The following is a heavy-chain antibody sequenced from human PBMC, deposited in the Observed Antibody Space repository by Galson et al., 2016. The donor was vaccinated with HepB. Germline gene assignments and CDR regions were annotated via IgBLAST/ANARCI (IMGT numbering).Heavy chain of an antibody. D-gene: IGHD4-17*01. CDR3: ARQIYGDSVYNWFDP. CDR2: IYPGDSDT. Sequence: QSGAEVKKPGESLKISCEGSGYNFTNYFIAWVRQMPGKGLEWVGIIYPGDSDTKYNPSFQGQVTISVDKSISPAYLQWSSLKASDTAMYYCARQIYGDSVYNWFDPWGQGTLVTVSS. CDR1: GYNFTNYF. V-gene: IGHV5-51*01. J-gene: IGHJ5*02.